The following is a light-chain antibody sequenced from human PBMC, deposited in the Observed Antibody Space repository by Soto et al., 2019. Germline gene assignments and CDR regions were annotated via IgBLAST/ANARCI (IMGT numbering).Light chain of an antibody. J-gene: IGKJ4*01. Sequence: DIQMTQSPSSLSASVGDRVTITCRASQSISSYLNWYQQKPGKAPKLLIYAASSLQSGVPSRFSGSGSGTDCTLTISSLQPEDFATYYCQQGYSTLLTFGGGTKGEIK. CDR1: QSISSY. CDR3: QQGYSTLLT. V-gene: IGKV1-39*01. CDR2: AAS.